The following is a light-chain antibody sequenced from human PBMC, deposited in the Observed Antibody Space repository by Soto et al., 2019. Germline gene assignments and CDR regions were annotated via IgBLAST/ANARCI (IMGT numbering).Light chain of an antibody. J-gene: IGKJ4*01. CDR3: QQSYSTPLT. Sequence: DIQMTQSPYSLSASVGDRVTITCRASQSISNYLNWYQQKPGKAPKLLIYAASSLQSGVPSRFSGSGSGTDFTLTIGSLQPEDFATYYCQQSYSTPLTFGGGTKVEIK. CDR2: AAS. V-gene: IGKV1-39*01. CDR1: QSISNY.